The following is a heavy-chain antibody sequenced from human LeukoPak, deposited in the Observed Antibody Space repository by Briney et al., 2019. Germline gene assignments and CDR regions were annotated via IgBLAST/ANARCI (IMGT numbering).Heavy chain of an antibody. CDR2: MNPNSGNT. CDR1: GYTFTSYD. Sequence: GASVKVSCKASGYTFTSYDIHWVRQATGQGLEWMGWMNPNSGNTGYAQKFQGRVTMTRNTSISTAYMELSSLRSEDTAVYYCARGSRDDYYDFWSGYYRYYYYYGMDVWGQGTTVTVSS. V-gene: IGHV1-8*01. CDR3: ARGSRDDYYDFWSGYYRYYYYYGMDV. D-gene: IGHD3-3*01. J-gene: IGHJ6*02.